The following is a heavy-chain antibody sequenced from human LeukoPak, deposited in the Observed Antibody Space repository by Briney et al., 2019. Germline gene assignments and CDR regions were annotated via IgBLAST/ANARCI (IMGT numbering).Heavy chain of an antibody. CDR1: GYTFTSYA. Sequence: ASVKVSCKASGYTFTSYAMNWVRQAPGQGLEWMGWINTNTGNPTYAQGFTGRFVFSLDTSVSTAYLQISSLKAEDTAVYYCAIGSTSCYFCDGYYYYYMDVWGKGTTVTVSS. D-gene: IGHD2-2*01. CDR3: AIGSTSCYFCDGYYYYYMDV. V-gene: IGHV7-4-1*02. J-gene: IGHJ6*03. CDR2: INTNTGNP.